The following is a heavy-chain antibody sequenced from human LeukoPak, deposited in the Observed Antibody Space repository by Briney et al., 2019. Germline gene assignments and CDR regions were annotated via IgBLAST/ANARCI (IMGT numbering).Heavy chain of an antibody. V-gene: IGHV3-23*01. CDR3: AKVRGAVAGSGLDY. D-gene: IGHD6-19*01. CDR2: VSGSGGTT. Sequence: GESLRLSCAASGFTFTDYAMTWVRQAPGKGLEWVSGVSGSGGTTWYADSVKGHFAISRDNSKNTLYLQMNSLRAEDTALYYCAKVRGAVAGSGLDYWGQGTLVTVSS. J-gene: IGHJ4*02. CDR1: GFTFTDYA.